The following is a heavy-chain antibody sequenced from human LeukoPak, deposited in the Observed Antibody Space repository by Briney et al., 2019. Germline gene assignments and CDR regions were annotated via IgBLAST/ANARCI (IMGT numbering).Heavy chain of an antibody. D-gene: IGHD2-15*01. CDR1: GYSFTGYY. Sequence: GASVKVSCKASGYSFTGYYMHWVRQAPGQGLEWMGWINPNSGGTNYAQKLQGRVTMTTDTSTSTAYMELRSLRSDDTAVYYCARGGYCSGGSCQNFDYWGQGTLVTVSS. J-gene: IGHJ4*02. CDR3: ARGGYCSGGSCQNFDY. V-gene: IGHV1-2*02. CDR2: INPNSGGT.